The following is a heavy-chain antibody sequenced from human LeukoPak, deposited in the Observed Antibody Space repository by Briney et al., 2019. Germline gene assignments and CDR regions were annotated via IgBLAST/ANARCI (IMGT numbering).Heavy chain of an antibody. V-gene: IGHV4-59*01. Sequence: SETLSLTCTVSGGSISSYYWSWLRQPPGKGLEWIGYIYGSGSTNYPPSLKGRVTISADTSKNHFSLKLNSVTAADTAVYYCARGYSRSWYQAVVFIWFDPWGQGTLVTVSS. CDR3: ARGYSRSWYQAVVFIWFDP. CDR1: GGSISSYY. J-gene: IGHJ5*02. CDR2: IYGSGST. D-gene: IGHD6-13*01.